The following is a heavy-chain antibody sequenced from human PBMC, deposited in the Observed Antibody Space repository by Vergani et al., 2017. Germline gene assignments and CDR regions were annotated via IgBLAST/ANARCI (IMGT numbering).Heavy chain of an antibody. Sequence: QVQLQQWGAGLLKPSETLSLTCAVYGGSFSGYYWSWIRQPPGKGLEWIGYIYYSGSTNYNPSLKSRVTISVDTSKNQFSLKLSSVTAADTAVYYCARASDLNLGAGALGYWGQGTLVTVSS. V-gene: IGHV4-34*11. D-gene: IGHD3-3*01. CDR2: IYYSGST. CDR3: ARASDLNLGAGALGY. J-gene: IGHJ4*02. CDR1: GGSFSGYY.